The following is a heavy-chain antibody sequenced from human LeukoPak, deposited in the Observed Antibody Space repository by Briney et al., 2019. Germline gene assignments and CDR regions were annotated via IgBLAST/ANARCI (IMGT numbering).Heavy chain of an antibody. Sequence: ASVKVSCKASGGTFDTYGISWLRQAPGQGLEWMGGIIPIFGTANYAQKFQGRVTITADKSTSTAYMELSSLRSEDTAVYYCAMAYYYDSSGYYTYYFDYWGQGTLVTVSS. V-gene: IGHV1-69*06. CDR1: GGTFDTYG. CDR2: IIPIFGTA. J-gene: IGHJ4*02. D-gene: IGHD3-22*01. CDR3: AMAYYYDSSGYYTYYFDY.